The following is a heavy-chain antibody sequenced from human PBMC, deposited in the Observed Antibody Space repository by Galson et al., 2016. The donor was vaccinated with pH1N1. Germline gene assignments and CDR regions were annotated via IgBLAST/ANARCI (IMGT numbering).Heavy chain of an antibody. CDR2: ISYDGSMK. CDR3: AREGDIAKYRLYYFDY. J-gene: IGHJ4*02. V-gene: IGHV3-30*03. CDR1: GFTFSSYG. Sequence: SLRLSCAASGFTFSSYGMHWVRQAPGKGLEWLAVISYDGSMKYYADSVKGRFLISRDNSRNPVYVQMNSLRTDDTAVYYCAREGDIAKYRLYYFDYWCQGTRLTVPS. D-gene: IGHD2-15*01.